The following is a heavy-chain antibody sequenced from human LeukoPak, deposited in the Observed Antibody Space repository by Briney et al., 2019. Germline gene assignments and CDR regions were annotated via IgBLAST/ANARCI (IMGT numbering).Heavy chain of an antibody. CDR3: ALVVVAAGIDY. CDR2: IIPIFGTA. Sequence: SVKVSCKASGYTFTTYAISWVRQAPGQGLEWMGGIIPIFGTANYAQKFQGRVTITADESTSTAYMELSSLRSEDTAVYYCALVVVAAGIDYWGQGTLVTVSS. J-gene: IGHJ4*02. D-gene: IGHD2-15*01. V-gene: IGHV1-69*13. CDR1: GYTFTTYA.